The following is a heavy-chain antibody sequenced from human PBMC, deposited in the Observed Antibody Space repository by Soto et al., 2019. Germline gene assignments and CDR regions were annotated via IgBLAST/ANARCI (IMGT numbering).Heavy chain of an antibody. V-gene: IGHV4-59*01. J-gene: IGHJ4*02. Sequence: PSETLSLTCTVSGGSISSYYWSWIRQPPGKGLEWIGYIYYSGSTNYNPSLKSRVTISVDTSKNQFSLKLSSVTAADTAVYYCARSRYSSSWPDYWGQGTLVTVSS. CDR3: ARSRYSSSWPDY. D-gene: IGHD6-13*01. CDR2: IYYSGST. CDR1: GGSISSYY.